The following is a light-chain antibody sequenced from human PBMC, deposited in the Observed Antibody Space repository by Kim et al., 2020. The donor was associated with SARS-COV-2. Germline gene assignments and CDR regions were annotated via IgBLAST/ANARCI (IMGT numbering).Light chain of an antibody. Sequence: GGTVTLTSACGTVAVTSGYYPNWFQQKPGQAPSALIYSTSNKHSWTPARFSGSLLGGKAALTLSGVQPEDEAEYYCLLYYGGAHYVFGTGTKVTVL. J-gene: IGLJ1*01. CDR2: STS. CDR1: TVAVTSGYY. V-gene: IGLV7-43*01. CDR3: LLYYGGAHYV.